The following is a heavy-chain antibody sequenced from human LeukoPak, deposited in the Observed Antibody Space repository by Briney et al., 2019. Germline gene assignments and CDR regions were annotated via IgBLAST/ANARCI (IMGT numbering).Heavy chain of an antibody. J-gene: IGHJ6*03. CDR1: GGSISSGSYY. Sequence: PSQTLSLTCTVSGGSISSGSYYWSWIRQPAGKGLEWIGRIYTSGSINYNPSLKSRVTISVDTSKKQFSLKLSSVTAADTAVYYCARSDSGSYYSHYYYYMDVWGKGTTVTVSS. CDR3: ARSDSGSYYSHYYYYMDV. CDR2: IYTSGSI. D-gene: IGHD1-26*01. V-gene: IGHV4-61*02.